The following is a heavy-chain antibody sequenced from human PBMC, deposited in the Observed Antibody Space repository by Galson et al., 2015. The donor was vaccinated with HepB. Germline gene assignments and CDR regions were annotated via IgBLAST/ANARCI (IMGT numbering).Heavy chain of an antibody. J-gene: IGHJ6*02. CDR3: ATDIVVVPAAIVEGDYYGMDV. CDR2: ISGSGGST. Sequence: SLRLSCAASGFTFSSYAMSWVRQAPGKGLEWVSAISGSGGSTYYADSVKGRFTISRDNSKNTLYLQMNSLRAEDTAVYYCATDIVVVPAAIVEGDYYGMDVWGQGTTVTVSS. CDR1: GFTFSSYA. D-gene: IGHD2-2*01. V-gene: IGHV3-23*01.